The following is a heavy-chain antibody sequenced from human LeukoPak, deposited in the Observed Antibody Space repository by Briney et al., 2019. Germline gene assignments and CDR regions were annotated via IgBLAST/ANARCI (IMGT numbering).Heavy chain of an antibody. CDR1: GGSFSGYD. CDR3: ARAECSGGSCYPGDFDY. J-gene: IGHJ4*02. CDR2: INHSGST. Sequence: PSETLSLTCAVYGGSFSGYDWSWIRQPPGKGLEWIGEINHSGSTNYNPSLKSRVTISVDTSKNQFSLKLSSVTAADTAVYYCARAECSGGSCYPGDFDYWGQGTLVTVSS. D-gene: IGHD2-15*01. V-gene: IGHV4-34*01.